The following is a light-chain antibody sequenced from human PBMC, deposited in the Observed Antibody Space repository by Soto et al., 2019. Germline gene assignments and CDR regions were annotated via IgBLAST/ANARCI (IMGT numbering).Light chain of an antibody. V-gene: IGLV1-40*01. Sequence: QSVLTQPPSVSGAPGQRVTISCTGSSSNIGAGFDVHWYHQIAGTAPKLLIYSNNQRPSGVPDRFSGSKSDTSASLAISGLQSEDEADYYCATWDDSLPFGGGTKLTVL. CDR3: ATWDDSLP. CDR2: SNN. J-gene: IGLJ2*01. CDR1: SSNIGAGFD.